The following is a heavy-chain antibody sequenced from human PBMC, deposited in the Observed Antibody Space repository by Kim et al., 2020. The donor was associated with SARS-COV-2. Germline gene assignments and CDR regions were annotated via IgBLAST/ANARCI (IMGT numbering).Heavy chain of an antibody. Sequence: GESLKISCKGSGYSFTSYWIGWVRQMPGKGLEWMGIIYPGDSDTRYSPSFQGQVTISADKSISTAYLQWSSLKASDTAMYYCARLGQWSTIRQPFDYWGQGTLVTVSS. V-gene: IGHV5-51*01. D-gene: IGHD6-19*01. J-gene: IGHJ4*02. CDR1: GYSFTSYW. CDR2: IYPGDSDT. CDR3: ARLGQWSTIRQPFDY.